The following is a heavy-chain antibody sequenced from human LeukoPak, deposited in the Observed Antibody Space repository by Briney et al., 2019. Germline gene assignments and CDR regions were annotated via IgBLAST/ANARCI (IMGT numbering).Heavy chain of an antibody. CDR2: MNPNSGNT. D-gene: IGHD2-15*01. CDR1: GYTSTSYD. CDR3: AAWGYCRGGSCYHYYFDY. Sequence: ASVKVSCKASGYTSTSYDINWVRQATGQGLEWMGWMNPNSGNTGYAQKFQGRVTMTRNTSISTAYMELSSLRSEDTAVYYCAAWGYCRGGSCYHYYFDYWGQGTLVTVSS. J-gene: IGHJ4*02. V-gene: IGHV1-8*01.